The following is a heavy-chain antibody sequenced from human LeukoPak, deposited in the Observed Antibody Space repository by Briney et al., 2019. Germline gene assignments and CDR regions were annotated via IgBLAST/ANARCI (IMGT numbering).Heavy chain of an antibody. D-gene: IGHD2-2*01. CDR1: GYTFTGYY. V-gene: IGHV1-2*02. CDR2: INPNSGGT. CDR3: ASPLNCSSTSCYPPVAFDI. J-gene: IGHJ3*02. Sequence: ASVKVSCKASGYTFTGYYMHWVRQAPGQGLEWMGWINPNSGGTNYAQKFQGRVTMTRDTSISTAYMELSRLRSDDTAVYYCASPLNCSSTSCYPPVAFDIWGQGTMVTVSS.